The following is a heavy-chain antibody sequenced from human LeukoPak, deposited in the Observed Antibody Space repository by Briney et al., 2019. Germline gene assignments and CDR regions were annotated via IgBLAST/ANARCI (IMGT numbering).Heavy chain of an antibody. CDR3: ARLIRVDRRKMATITGYFDY. CDR1: GGSISSGDYY. J-gene: IGHJ4*02. CDR2: IYYSGST. D-gene: IGHD5-24*01. Sequence: SETLSLTCTVSGGSISSGDYYWSWIRQPPGKGLEWIGYIYYSGSTNYNPSLKSRITISVDTPKNQFSLKLSSVTAADTAVYYCARLIRVDRRKMATITGYFDYWGQGTLVTVSS. V-gene: IGHV4-30-4*08.